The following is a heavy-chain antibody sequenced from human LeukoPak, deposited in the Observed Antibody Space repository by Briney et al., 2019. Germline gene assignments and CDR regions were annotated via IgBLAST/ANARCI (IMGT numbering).Heavy chain of an antibody. J-gene: IGHJ4*02. CDR2: ISAYNGNT. V-gene: IGHV1-18*01. CDR3: ARDRVLWFGELLPLDY. D-gene: IGHD3-10*01. CDR1: GYTFTSYG. Sequence: GASVKVSCKASGYTFTSYGISWVRQAPGQGLEWMGWISAYNGNTNYAQKLRGRVTMTTDTSTSTAYMELRSLRSDDTAVYYCARDRVLWFGELLPLDYWGQGTLVTVSS.